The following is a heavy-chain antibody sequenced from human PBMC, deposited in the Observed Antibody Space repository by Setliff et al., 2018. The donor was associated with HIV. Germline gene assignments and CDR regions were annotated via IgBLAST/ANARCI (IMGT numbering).Heavy chain of an antibody. D-gene: IGHD4-4*01. V-gene: IGHV1-46*01. CDR2: INPNDGRT. J-gene: IGHJ4*02. CDR1: GDTFSNYY. Sequence: GASVKVSCKASGDTFSNYYIHWVRQAPGQGLDWMGLINPNDGRTGYAQNFQGRITVTSDTSTSTFYMELSSLRGDDTAIYYCARAQISKDFDSWGQGTLVTVSS. CDR3: ARAQISKDFDS.